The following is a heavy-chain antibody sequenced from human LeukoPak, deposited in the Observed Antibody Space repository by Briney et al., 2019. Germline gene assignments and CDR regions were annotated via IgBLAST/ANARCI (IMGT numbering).Heavy chain of an antibody. CDR3: ARHGAGYYDSFDY. V-gene: IGHV4-59*08. Sequence: SETLSLTCTVSGGSISSYYWSWIRQPPGKGLGWIGYIYYSGSTNYNPSLKSRVTISVDTSKNQFSLKLSSVTAADTAVYYCARHGAGYYDSFDYWGQGTLVTVSS. CDR2: IYYSGST. D-gene: IGHD3-22*01. CDR1: GGSISSYY. J-gene: IGHJ4*02.